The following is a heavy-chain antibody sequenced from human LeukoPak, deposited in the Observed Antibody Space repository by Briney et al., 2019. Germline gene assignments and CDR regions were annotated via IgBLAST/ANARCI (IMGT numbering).Heavy chain of an antibody. D-gene: IGHD2-8*01. CDR1: GYTFTGYY. Sequence: ASVKVSCKASGYTFTGYYLHWVRQAPGQGLEWVGRIDPKNGGAAYAQKFQGRVTMTRDTSISTAHMELSSLTSDDTAVYFCARDSRVSADYWGQGTLVTVSS. CDR2: IDPKNGGA. CDR3: ARDSRVSADY. V-gene: IGHV1-2*06. J-gene: IGHJ4*02.